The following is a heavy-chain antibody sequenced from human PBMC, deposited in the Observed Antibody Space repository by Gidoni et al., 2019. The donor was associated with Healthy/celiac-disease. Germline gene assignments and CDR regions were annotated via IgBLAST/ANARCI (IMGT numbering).Heavy chain of an antibody. J-gene: IGHJ6*03. CDR2: ISGSGGST. D-gene: IGHD3-22*01. CDR1: GFTFSSYA. Sequence: EVQLLESGGGLVQPGGSLRPSCAASGFTFSSYAMGWVRQAPGKWLEWFSAISGSGGSTYNADSVKGRFTISRDNSKNTLYLQINSLRAEDTAVYYCAREVVTHYYYYMDVWGKGTTVTVSS. V-gene: IGHV3-23*01. CDR3: AREVVTHYYYYMDV.